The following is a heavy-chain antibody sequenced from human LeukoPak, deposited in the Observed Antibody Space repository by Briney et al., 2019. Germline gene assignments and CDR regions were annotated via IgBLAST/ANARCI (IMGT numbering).Heavy chain of an antibody. Sequence: GGSLRLSCAASGFTFSSYAIHWVRQAPGKGLEWVAVISYDGHNKYYADSVKGRFTISRDNSKNTVDLQMNSLRPEDTAVYYCARGVAWVHEFDYWGQGTLVTVSS. CDR1: GFTFSSYA. V-gene: IGHV3-30-3*01. J-gene: IGHJ4*02. CDR3: ARGVAWVHEFDY. D-gene: IGHD2-15*01. CDR2: ISYDGHNK.